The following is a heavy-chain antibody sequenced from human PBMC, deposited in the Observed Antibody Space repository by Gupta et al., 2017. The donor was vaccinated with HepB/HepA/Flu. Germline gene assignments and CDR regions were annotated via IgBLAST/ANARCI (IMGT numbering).Heavy chain of an antibody. CDR1: GFTFSDHY. Sequence: EVQLVESGGGLVQPGGSLRLSCAASGFTFSDHYMDWVRQAPGKGLEWVGRSRDRPNSYTTEFAASVKGRFTISRDESRNSMFLQMNSLKNEDTGVYYCTRGATGSYPDSYYYPMDVWGQGTTVTVSS. V-gene: IGHV3-72*01. CDR2: SRDRPNSYTT. J-gene: IGHJ6*02. CDR3: TRGATGSYPDSYYYPMDV. D-gene: IGHD1-26*01.